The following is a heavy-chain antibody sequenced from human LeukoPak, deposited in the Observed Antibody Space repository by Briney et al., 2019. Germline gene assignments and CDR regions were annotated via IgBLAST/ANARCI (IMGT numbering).Heavy chain of an antibody. CDR1: GYILTNNW. Sequence: GESLKISCKISGYILTNNWIGWVRQVPGKGLEWMGLIYPGNSDTRYSPSFQGQVTISADKSISTAYLQWSSLKASDTAMYYCARPRFGWFGEPFDYWGQGTLVTVSS. V-gene: IGHV5-51*01. CDR3: ARPRFGWFGEPFDY. D-gene: IGHD3-10*01. CDR2: IYPGNSDT. J-gene: IGHJ4*02.